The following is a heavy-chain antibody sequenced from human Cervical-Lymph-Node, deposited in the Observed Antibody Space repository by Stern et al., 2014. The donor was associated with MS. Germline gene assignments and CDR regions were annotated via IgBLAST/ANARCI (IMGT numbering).Heavy chain of an antibody. CDR3: TTDIEAVAGQQGDY. V-gene: IGHV3-15*01. D-gene: IGHD6-19*01. Sequence: EVQLVESGGGLVKPGGSLRLSCAASGFTFSNAWMSWVRQAPGKGLEWVGRIKSKTDGGTTDYAAPVKGRFTISRDDSKNTLYLQMNSLKTEDTAVYYCTTDIEAVAGQQGDYWGQGTLVTVSS. CDR2: IKSKTDGGTT. CDR1: GFTFSNAW. J-gene: IGHJ4*02.